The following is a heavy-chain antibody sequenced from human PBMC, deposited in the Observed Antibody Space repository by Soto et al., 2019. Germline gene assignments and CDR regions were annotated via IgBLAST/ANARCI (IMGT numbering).Heavy chain of an antibody. CDR1: GFTFSSYA. D-gene: IGHD6-13*01. V-gene: IGHV3-23*01. CDR2: ISGSGGST. CDR3: ARRGPGTYFDY. Sequence: EVQLLDSGGGLVQPGGSLRLSCAASGFTFSSYAMNWVRQAPGKGLEWVSVISGSGGSTYYADSVKGRFTISRDNSKNTLYLQMNSLRTEDTAVYYCARRGPGTYFDYWGQGTLVTVSS. J-gene: IGHJ4*02.